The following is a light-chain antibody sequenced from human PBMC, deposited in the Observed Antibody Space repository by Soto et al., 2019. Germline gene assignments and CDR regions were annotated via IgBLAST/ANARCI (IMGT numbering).Light chain of an antibody. J-gene: IGKJ1*01. V-gene: IGKV1-6*01. Sequence: AIQMTQSPSSLSASVGDRVTITCRASQDIRGDLGWYQQKPGKAPKALIHGASNLQSGVPSRFSGSGFGTDFTLTISSLQPEDFATYYCLQDRNYPRTFGQGTKVESK. CDR2: GAS. CDR3: LQDRNYPRT. CDR1: QDIRGD.